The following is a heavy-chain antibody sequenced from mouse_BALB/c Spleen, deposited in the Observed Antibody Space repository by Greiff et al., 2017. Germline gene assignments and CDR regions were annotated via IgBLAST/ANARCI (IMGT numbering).Heavy chain of an antibody. J-gene: IGHJ4*01. CDR1: GYSITSDYA. CDR2: ISYSGST. D-gene: IGHD1-2*01. Sequence: VQLQQSGPGLVKPSQSLSLTCTVTGYSITSDYAWNWIRQFPGNKLEWMGYISYSGSTSYNPSLKSRISFTRDTSKNQFFLRLNSVTTEDTATYDCARSRGVRRCAMDYWGQGTSVTVSS. V-gene: IGHV3-2*02. CDR3: ARSRGVRRCAMDY.